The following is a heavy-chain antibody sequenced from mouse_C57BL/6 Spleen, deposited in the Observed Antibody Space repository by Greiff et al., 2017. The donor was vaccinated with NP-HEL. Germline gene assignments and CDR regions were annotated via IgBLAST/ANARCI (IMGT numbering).Heavy chain of an antibody. J-gene: IGHJ4*01. CDR3: ARGVTAYYAMDY. V-gene: IGHV1-53*01. Sequence: QVQLQQPGTELVKPGASVKLSCKASGYTFTSYWMHWVKQRPGQGLEWIGNINPSNGGTNYNEKFKSKATLTVDKSSSTAYMQLSSLTSEDSAVYNCARGVTAYYAMDYWGQGTSVTVSS. D-gene: IGHD2-1*01. CDR1: GYTFTSYW. CDR2: INPSNGGT.